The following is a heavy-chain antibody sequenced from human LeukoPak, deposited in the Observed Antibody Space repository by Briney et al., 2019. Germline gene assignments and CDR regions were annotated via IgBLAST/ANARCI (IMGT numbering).Heavy chain of an antibody. CDR1: GFTFSSYS. D-gene: IGHD1-1*01. V-gene: IGHV3-21*01. CDR2: ISTSSSYI. CDR3: AKTTDNYYYYNMDV. Sequence: PGGSLRLSCAASGFTFSSYSMNWVRQAPGKGLEWVSSISTSSSYIYYADSVKGRFTISRDNAKNSLYLQMNSLGAEDTAMYYCAKTTDNYYYYNMDVWGKGTTVTVSS. J-gene: IGHJ6*03.